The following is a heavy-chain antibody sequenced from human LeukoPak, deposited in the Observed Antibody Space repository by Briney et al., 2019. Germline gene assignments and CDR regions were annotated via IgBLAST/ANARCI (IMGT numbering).Heavy chain of an antibody. CDR3: ARVIGYCSSTSCFGYFDY. D-gene: IGHD2-2*01. J-gene: IGHJ4*02. V-gene: IGHV4-59*08. Sequence: SETLSLTCTVSGGSISSYYWSWIRQPPGKGLEWVGYIYYSGSTNYNPSLKSRVTTSVDTSKNQLSLKRSSVTAADTAVYYCARVIGYCSSTSCFGYFDYWGQGTLVTVSS. CDR2: IYYSGST. CDR1: GGSISSYY.